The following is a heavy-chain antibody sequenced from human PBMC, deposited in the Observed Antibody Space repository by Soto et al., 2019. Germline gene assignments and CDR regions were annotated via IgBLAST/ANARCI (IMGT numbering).Heavy chain of an antibody. D-gene: IGHD1-1*01. V-gene: IGHV3-21*01. Sequence: EVQLVESGGGLAKPGGSLRLSCVASGFTFSSYNMNWVRQAPGKGLEWVSFISSGSEYRYYADAVRGRFNISRDNAQNSLYLHLNSLRPEDTAVYYCTRDRQLIHDWFDPWGQGTPVTVSS. CDR2: ISSGSEYR. CDR1: GFTFSSYN. J-gene: IGHJ5*02. CDR3: TRDRQLIHDWFDP.